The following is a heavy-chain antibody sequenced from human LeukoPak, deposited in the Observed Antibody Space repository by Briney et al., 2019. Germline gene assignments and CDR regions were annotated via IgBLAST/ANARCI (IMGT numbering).Heavy chain of an antibody. Sequence: GASVKVSCKASGYTFTGYYMHWVRQAPGQGLEWMGWINPNSGGTNYAQKFQGRVTMTRDTSISTAYMELSRLRADDTAMYYCAREDIVVVPAAKSRCFDPWGQGTLVTVSS. CDR1: GYTFTGYY. J-gene: IGHJ5*02. CDR2: INPNSGGT. V-gene: IGHV1-2*02. CDR3: AREDIVVVPAAKSRCFDP. D-gene: IGHD2-2*01.